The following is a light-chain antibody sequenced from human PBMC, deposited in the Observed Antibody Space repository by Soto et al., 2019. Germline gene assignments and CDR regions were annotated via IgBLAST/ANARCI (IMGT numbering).Light chain of an antibody. CDR2: EVT. CDR1: SSDVGGYDF. CDR3: SSYAGSNNRVV. V-gene: IGLV2-8*01. J-gene: IGLJ2*01. Sequence: QSALTQPPSASGSPGQSVTISCTGTSSDVGGYDFVSWYQHRPGKAPQLMIYEVTKRPSGVPDRFSGSKSGNTASLTVSGLQAEDEADYYCSSYAGSNNRVVFGGGTQLTVL.